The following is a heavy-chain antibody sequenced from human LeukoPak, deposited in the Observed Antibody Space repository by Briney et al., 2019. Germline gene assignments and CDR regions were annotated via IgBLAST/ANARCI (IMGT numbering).Heavy chain of an antibody. J-gene: IGHJ4*02. CDR2: ISYDGSNE. CDR1: GFTFSGYA. CDR3: AKVPTYSGYEYPPYYFDY. D-gene: IGHD5-12*01. Sequence: GRSLRLSCAASGFTFSGYAMHWVRQAPGKGLEWVAVISYDGSNEYYADSVKGRFTISRDNSKNTLYLQMNSLRAEDTAIYYCAKVPTYSGYEYPPYYFDYWGQGTLVTVSS. V-gene: IGHV3-30-3*01.